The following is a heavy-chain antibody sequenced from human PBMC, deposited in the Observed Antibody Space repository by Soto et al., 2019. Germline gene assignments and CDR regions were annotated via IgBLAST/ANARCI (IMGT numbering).Heavy chain of an antibody. Sequence: GGSLRLSCAASGFTFSSYAMSWVRQAPGKGLEWVSAIRGSGGSTYYADSVKGRFTISRDNSKNTLYLQMNSLGAEDTAVYYCAKDSSITGTLYYFDYWGQGTLVTVSS. CDR1: GFTFSSYA. CDR2: IRGSGGST. D-gene: IGHD1-20*01. V-gene: IGHV3-23*01. J-gene: IGHJ4*02. CDR3: AKDSSITGTLYYFDY.